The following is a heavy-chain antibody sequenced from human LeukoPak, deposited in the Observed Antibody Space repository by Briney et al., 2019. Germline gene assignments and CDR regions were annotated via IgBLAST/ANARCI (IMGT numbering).Heavy chain of an antibody. J-gene: IGHJ4*02. CDR2: ISSSSSYI. CDR3: AREGVTMVRGVIMPGYFDY. D-gene: IGHD3-10*01. V-gene: IGHV3-21*01. CDR1: GFTFSSYS. Sequence: GGSLRLSCAASGFTFSSYSMNWVRQAPGKRLEWVSSISSSSSYIYYADSVKGRFTISRDNAKNSLYLQMNSLRAEDTAVYYCAREGVTMVRGVIMPGYFDYWGQGTLVTVSS.